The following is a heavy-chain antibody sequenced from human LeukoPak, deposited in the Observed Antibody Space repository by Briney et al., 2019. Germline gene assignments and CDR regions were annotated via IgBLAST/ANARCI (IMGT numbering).Heavy chain of an antibody. D-gene: IGHD2-2*01. CDR2: IYHSGST. Sequence: SETLSLTCTVSGDSISIYHWGWIRQPPGKGLEWIGSIYHSGSTYYNPSLKSRVTISVDTSKDQFSLKLSSVTAADTAVYYCARHVDQLLNWFDPWGQGTLVTVSS. V-gene: IGHV4-38-2*02. J-gene: IGHJ5*02. CDR1: GDSISIYH. CDR3: ARHVDQLLNWFDP.